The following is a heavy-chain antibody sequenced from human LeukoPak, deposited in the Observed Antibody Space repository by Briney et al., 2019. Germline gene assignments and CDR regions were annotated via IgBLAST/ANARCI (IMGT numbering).Heavy chain of an antibody. Sequence: PGGSLRLSCAASGFTFNTYSMNWIRQAPGKGLEWVSSISSMSTYIFYADSVKGRFTISRDNAKNSLYLQMNSLRAEDTAVYYCARAFNSSGYIAGYWGQGTLVTVSS. CDR3: ARAFNSSGYIAGY. CDR1: GFTFNTYS. D-gene: IGHD3-22*01. J-gene: IGHJ4*02. CDR2: ISSMSTYI. V-gene: IGHV3-21*01.